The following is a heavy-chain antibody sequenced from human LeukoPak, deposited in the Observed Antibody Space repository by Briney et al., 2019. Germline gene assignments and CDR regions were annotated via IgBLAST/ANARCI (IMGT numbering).Heavy chain of an antibody. CDR1: GFTFSSYS. CDR2: ISSSGSSI. V-gene: IGHV3-21*01. Sequence: GGSLRLSCAASGFTFSSYSMNWVRQAPGKGLEWVSYISSSGSSIYYADSVKGRFTMSRDNAKNSLYLQTNSLSAEDTAVYYCTRPRTGTTDYWGQGTLVTVSS. J-gene: IGHJ4*02. CDR3: TRPRTGTTDY. D-gene: IGHD1-7*01.